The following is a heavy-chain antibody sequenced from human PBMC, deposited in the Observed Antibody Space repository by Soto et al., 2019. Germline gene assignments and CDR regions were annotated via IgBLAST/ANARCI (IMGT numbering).Heavy chain of an antibody. Sequence: PSETLSLTCTVFGGSISSYYWSWIRQPPGKGLEWIGYIYYSGSTNYNPSLKSRVTISVDTSKNQFSLKLSSVTAADTAVYYCARSRTTVTPSGFQNWGQGTLVTVSS. CDR2: IYYSGST. J-gene: IGHJ1*01. CDR1: GGSISSYY. D-gene: IGHD4-17*01. V-gene: IGHV4-59*01. CDR3: ARSRTTVTPSGFQN.